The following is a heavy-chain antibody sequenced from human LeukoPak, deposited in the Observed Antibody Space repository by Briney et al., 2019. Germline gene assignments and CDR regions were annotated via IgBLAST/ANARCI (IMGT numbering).Heavy chain of an antibody. CDR1: GYTFTSYD. J-gene: IGHJ6*03. V-gene: IGHV1-8*01. Sequence: EASVKVSCKASGYTFTSYDINWVRQATGQGPEWMGWMNPNSGNTGYAQKFQGRVTMTRNTSISTAYMELSSLRSEDTAVYYCARVADPYDFRSGYYPGRFYYYYYMDVWGKGTTVTVSS. D-gene: IGHD3-3*01. CDR2: MNPNSGNT. CDR3: ARVADPYDFRSGYYPGRFYYYYYMDV.